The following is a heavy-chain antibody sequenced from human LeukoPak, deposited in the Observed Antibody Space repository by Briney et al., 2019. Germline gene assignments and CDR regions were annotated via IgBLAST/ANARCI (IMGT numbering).Heavy chain of an antibody. CDR3: AKPARAVDGRAY. Sequence: GGSLRLSCEPSGITFSSYVMSWVRQAPGRGLEWVSSISGSSSRTYYADSVKGRFITSRDSSNNTLYVQMNSLRAEDTVVYYCAKPARAVDGRAYWGQGTLVIVS. V-gene: IGHV3-23*01. CDR2: ISGSSSRT. CDR1: GITFSSYV. J-gene: IGHJ4*02. D-gene: IGHD6-19*01.